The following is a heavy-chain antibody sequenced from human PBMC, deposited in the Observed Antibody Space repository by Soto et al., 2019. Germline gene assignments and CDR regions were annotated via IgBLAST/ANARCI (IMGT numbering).Heavy chain of an antibody. CDR1: GGSISISNW. V-gene: IGHV4-4*02. D-gene: IGHD1-26*01. Sequence: QVQLQESGPGLVKPSETLSLTCAVSGGSISISNWWSWVRQTPGKGLEWIGQIHHSGSTNYSPSLTSRVTISVDKSKNQCSLKMNSVTAADTAVYYCARGGYYFCMDVWGKGTTGTVSS. J-gene: IGHJ6*03. CDR3: ARGGYYFCMDV. CDR2: IHHSGST.